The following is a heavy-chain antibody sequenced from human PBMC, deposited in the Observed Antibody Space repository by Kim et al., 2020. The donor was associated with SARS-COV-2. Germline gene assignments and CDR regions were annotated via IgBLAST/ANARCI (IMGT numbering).Heavy chain of an antibody. CDR1: GFTFSSYG. J-gene: IGHJ4*02. CDR3: AKDSPFDY. CDR2: ISYDGSNK. V-gene: IGHV3-30*18. Sequence: GGSLRLSCAASGFTFSSYGMHWVRQAPGKGLEWVAVISYDGSNKYYADSVKGRFTISRDNSKNTLYLQMNSLRAEDTAVYYCAKDSPFDYWGQGTLVTVSS.